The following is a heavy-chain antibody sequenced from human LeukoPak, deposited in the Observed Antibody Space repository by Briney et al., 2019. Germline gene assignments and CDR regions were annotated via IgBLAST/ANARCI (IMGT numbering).Heavy chain of an antibody. Sequence: PSETLSLTCTVSGGSISSYYWSWIRQPPGKGLEWIGYIYYSGSTNYNPPLKSRVTISVDTSKNQFSLKLSSVTAADTAVYYCARDLGYSSSAPRDYYGMDVWGQGTTVTVSS. CDR3: ARDLGYSSSAPRDYYGMDV. D-gene: IGHD6-13*01. J-gene: IGHJ6*02. CDR1: GGSISSYY. V-gene: IGHV4-59*01. CDR2: IYYSGST.